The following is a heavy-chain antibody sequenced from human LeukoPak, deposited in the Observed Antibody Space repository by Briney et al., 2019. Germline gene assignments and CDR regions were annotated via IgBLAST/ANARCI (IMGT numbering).Heavy chain of an antibody. V-gene: IGHV1-69*06. CDR2: IIPIFGTA. J-gene: IGHJ3*02. Sequence: ASVKVSCKASGGTFSSYAISWVRQAPGQGLEWMGGIIPIFGTASYAQKFQGRVTITADKSTSTAYMELSSLRSEDAAVYYCAHLKGELPNAFDIWGQGTMVTVSS. CDR3: AHLKGELPNAFDI. D-gene: IGHD1-26*01. CDR1: GGTFSSYA.